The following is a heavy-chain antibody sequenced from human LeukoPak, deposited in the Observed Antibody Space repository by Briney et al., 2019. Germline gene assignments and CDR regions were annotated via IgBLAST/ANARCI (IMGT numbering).Heavy chain of an antibody. CDR3: AKWGTGIPFDY. D-gene: IGHD3-16*01. CDR1: GFSVSSNA. CDR2: MSAAGGST. Sequence: GGSLRLSCAASGFSVSSNAMSWVRQAPGKAPDWVSGMSAAGGSTYYADSVKGRFTISRDNSNNTLYLQMNSLRAEDTAVYYCAKWGTGIPFDYWGQGTLVTVS. J-gene: IGHJ4*02. V-gene: IGHV3-23*01.